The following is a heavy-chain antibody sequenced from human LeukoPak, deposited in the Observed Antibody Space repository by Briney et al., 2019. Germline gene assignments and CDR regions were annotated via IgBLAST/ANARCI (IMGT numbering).Heavy chain of an antibody. V-gene: IGHV3-9*01. CDR1: GFTFDDYA. CDR2: ISWNSGSI. Sequence: GGSLRLSCAASGFTFDDYAMHWVRQAPGKGLEWVSGISWNSGSIGYADSVKGRFTISRDNAKNSLYLQMNSLRAEDTALYYCAKSSGAYCGGDCYQDYWGQGTLVTVSS. J-gene: IGHJ4*02. CDR3: AKSSGAYCGGDCYQDY. D-gene: IGHD2-21*02.